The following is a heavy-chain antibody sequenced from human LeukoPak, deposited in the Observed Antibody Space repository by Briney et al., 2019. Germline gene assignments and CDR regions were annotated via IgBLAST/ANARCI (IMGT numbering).Heavy chain of an antibody. Sequence: GGSLRLSCAASGFTFSGSAMHWVRQASGKGLEWVGRIRSKANSYATAYAASVKGRFTISRDDSKSTAYLQMNSLKTEDTAVYYCTRLLAVAGADYWGQGTLVTVSS. CDR2: IRSKANSYAT. J-gene: IGHJ4*02. CDR3: TRLLAVAGADY. V-gene: IGHV3-73*01. D-gene: IGHD6-19*01. CDR1: GFTFSGSA.